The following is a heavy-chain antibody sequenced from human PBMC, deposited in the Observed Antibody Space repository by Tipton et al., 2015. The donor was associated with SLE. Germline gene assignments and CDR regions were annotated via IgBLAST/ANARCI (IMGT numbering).Heavy chain of an antibody. Sequence: VQLVQSGAEVKKSGESLKISCKVSGNSFTSYWVGWVRQMPGKGLEWMGIIYPGDSDTRYSPSFQGQVTISADRSITTAYLQWSSLRPSDTAMYYCAGTFYYDSTGYRLDGFDIWGQGTMVTVSS. CDR2: IYPGDSDT. V-gene: IGHV5-51*03. CDR3: AGTFYYDSTGYRLDGFDI. CDR1: GNSFTSYW. J-gene: IGHJ3*02. D-gene: IGHD3-22*01.